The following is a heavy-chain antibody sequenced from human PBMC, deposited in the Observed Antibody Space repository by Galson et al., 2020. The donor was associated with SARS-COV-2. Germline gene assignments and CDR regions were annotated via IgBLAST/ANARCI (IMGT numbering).Heavy chain of an antibody. V-gene: IGHV3-23*01. Sequence: GGSLRLSCTFSGFTFSSYAMNWVRQAPGEGLEWVSAISGSGDTTHYAGSVKGRFTISRDNSKNTLYMQMNSVRAEDTAVYYCAKRLYSSSQSETRGMDVWGQGATVTVSS. CDR1: GFTFSSYA. D-gene: IGHD6-13*01. CDR2: ISGSGDTT. CDR3: AKRLYSSSQSETRGMDV. J-gene: IGHJ6*02.